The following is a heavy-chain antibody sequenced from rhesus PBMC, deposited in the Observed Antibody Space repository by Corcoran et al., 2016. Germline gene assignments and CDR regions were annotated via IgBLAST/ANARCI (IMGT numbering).Heavy chain of an antibody. CDR1: GGAVSSNY. V-gene: IGHV4-173*01. Sequence: QLQLQESGPGLVKPSETLSPTCAVSGGAVSSNYWSGIRQAPGKGLEWVGRIAGGGGSTAYNPHLQSRVTISTDPSKNQFSLKLSSVTAADTAVYYCARGDSGGYMGDFDDWGQGVLVIVSS. D-gene: IGHD1-44*02. CDR3: ARGDSGGYMGDFDD. J-gene: IGHJ4*01. CDR2: IAGGGGST.